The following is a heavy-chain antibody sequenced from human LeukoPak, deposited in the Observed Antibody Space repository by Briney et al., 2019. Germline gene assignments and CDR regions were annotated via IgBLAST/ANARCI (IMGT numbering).Heavy chain of an antibody. Sequence: ASVKVSCKASGGTFSSYAISWVRQAPGQGLEWMGRIIPIFGTANYAQKFQGRVTITTDESTSTAYMELSSLRSEDTAVYYCARARPYCGGDCSWDYYYYMDVWGKGTTVTVSS. V-gene: IGHV1-69*05. CDR2: IIPIFGTA. J-gene: IGHJ6*03. CDR3: ARARPYCGGDCSWDYYYYMDV. D-gene: IGHD2-21*01. CDR1: GGTFSSYA.